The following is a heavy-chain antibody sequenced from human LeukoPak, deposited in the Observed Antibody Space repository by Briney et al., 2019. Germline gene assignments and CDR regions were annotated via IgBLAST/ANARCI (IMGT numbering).Heavy chain of an antibody. CDR1: GGTFSSYA. CDR2: IIPIFGTA. J-gene: IGHJ4*02. CDR3: ARELIVRAVDY. V-gene: IGHV1-69*05. D-gene: IGHD1-26*01. Sequence: GASVKVSWGASGGTFSSYAISWVRQAPGQGLEWMGRIIPIFGTANYAQKFQGRVTITTDESTSTAYMELSSLRSEDTAVYYCARELIVRAVDYWGQGTLVTVSS.